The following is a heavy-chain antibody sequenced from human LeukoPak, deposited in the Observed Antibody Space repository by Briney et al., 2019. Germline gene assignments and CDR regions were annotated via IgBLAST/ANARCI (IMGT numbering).Heavy chain of an antibody. D-gene: IGHD3-16*01. CDR1: GFPFSSYW. CDR2: IDEEGRTI. V-gene: IGHV3-74*01. J-gene: IGHJ4*02. Sequence: PGGSLRLSCAASGFPFSSYWMHWVRQVAGKGLVWVSRIDEEGRTINYADSVKGRFTISRDNARNTLYLQMNSLRAEDTAIYYCSKDTFGVHDSWGQGTLVTVSS. CDR3: SKDTFGVHDS.